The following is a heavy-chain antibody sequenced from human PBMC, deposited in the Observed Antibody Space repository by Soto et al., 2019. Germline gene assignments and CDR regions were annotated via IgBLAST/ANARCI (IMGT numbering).Heavy chain of an antibody. Sequence: QMQMQESGPGLVKPSETLSLTGPVSGDSLISNNYYCGWIRQPLGKGLGWIGRIDYSGIAYDNPSLTSRVNLSVVTPPNNFSLNLRSVTPAHTAVYYCARGESRSFSVVYVFDYWGQGMLVTVSS. CDR2: IDYSGIA. CDR1: GDSLISNNYY. CDR3: ARGESRSFSVVYVFDY. D-gene: IGHD2-15*01. V-gene: IGHV4-39*02. J-gene: IGHJ4*02.